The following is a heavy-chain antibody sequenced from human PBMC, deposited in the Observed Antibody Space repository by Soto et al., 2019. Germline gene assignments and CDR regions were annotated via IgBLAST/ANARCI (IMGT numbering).Heavy chain of an antibody. V-gene: IGHV1-69*12. CDR2: IIPIFGTA. J-gene: IGHJ5*02. Sequence: QVQLVQSGAEVKKPGSAVKFSCKASGGTFSSYAISWVRQAPGQGLAWMGGIIPIFGTANYAQKFQGRVTITADESTSTAYMELSSLRSEDTAVYYCARGLDTADAQWFDPWGQGPLVTVSS. CDR3: ARGLDTADAQWFDP. CDR1: GGTFSSYA. D-gene: IGHD5-18*01.